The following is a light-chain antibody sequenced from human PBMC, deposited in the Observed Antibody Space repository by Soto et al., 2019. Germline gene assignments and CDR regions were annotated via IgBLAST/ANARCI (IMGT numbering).Light chain of an antibody. J-gene: IGKJ1*01. CDR2: GAS. CDR1: QSVSSD. V-gene: IGKV3-15*01. Sequence: EIVMTQSPATLSVSPGEGATLSCRASQSVSSDLAWYQHKPGQAPRLLIYGASTRATGVPVRFSGSGSGTDFTLTISRLEPEDFAVYYCQQYDNWWTFGQGTKVDIK. CDR3: QQYDNWWT.